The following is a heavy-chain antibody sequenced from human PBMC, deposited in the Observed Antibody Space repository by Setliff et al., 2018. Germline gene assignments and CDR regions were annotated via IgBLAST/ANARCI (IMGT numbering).Heavy chain of an antibody. V-gene: IGHV3-11*01. CDR1: GFTFSDHY. J-gene: IGHJ4*02. Sequence: GESLTLSCAASGFTFSDHYMTWIRQAPGKGLEWVSYISSSGSTTLYADSVRGRFSISRDNIKNSLYLQMNSLRSEDTAVYYCARALGGNYFDYWGPGILVTVPQ. D-gene: IGHD2-15*01. CDR3: ARALGGNYFDY. CDR2: ISSSGSTT.